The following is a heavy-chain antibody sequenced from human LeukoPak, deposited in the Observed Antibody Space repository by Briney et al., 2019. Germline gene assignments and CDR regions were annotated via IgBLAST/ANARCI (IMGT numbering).Heavy chain of an antibody. CDR3: AKDSQPIVGARSGAFDI. CDR2: ISWNSGSI. D-gene: IGHD1-26*01. Sequence: GGSLRLSCAASGFTFDDYAMHWVWQAPGKGLEWVSGISWNSGSIGHADSVKGRFTISRDNAKNSLYLQMNSLRAEDTALYYCAKDSQPIVGARSGAFDIWGQGTIVTVSS. CDR1: GFTFDDYA. J-gene: IGHJ3*02. V-gene: IGHV3-9*01.